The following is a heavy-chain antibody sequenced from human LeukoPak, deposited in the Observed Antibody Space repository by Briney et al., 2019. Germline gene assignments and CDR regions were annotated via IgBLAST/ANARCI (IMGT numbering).Heavy chain of an antibody. Sequence: SETLSLTCAVYGGSFSGYYWSWIRQPPGKGLEWIGEINHSGSTNYNPSLKSRVTISVDTSKNQFSLKLSSVTAADTAVYYCARHANDVVVPAAMTLWGQGTLVTVSS. CDR3: ARHANDVVVPAAMTL. V-gene: IGHV4-34*01. J-gene: IGHJ4*02. D-gene: IGHD2-2*01. CDR1: GGSFSGYY. CDR2: INHSGST.